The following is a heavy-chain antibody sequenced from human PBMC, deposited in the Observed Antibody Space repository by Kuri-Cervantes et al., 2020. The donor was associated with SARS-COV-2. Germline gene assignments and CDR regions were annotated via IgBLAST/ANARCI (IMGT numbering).Heavy chain of an antibody. CDR2: INHSGST. CDR1: GGSFSDYY. CDR3: ARVLASSSSYDWFDP. D-gene: IGHD6-6*01. Sequence: SQTLSLTCAVYGGSFSDYYCNWIRQPPGKGLEWIGEINHSGSTNYNPSLKSRVTVSVDTSKNQFSLKLSSVTAADTAVYYCARVLASSSSYDWFDPWGQGTLVTVSS. J-gene: IGHJ5*02. V-gene: IGHV4-34*01.